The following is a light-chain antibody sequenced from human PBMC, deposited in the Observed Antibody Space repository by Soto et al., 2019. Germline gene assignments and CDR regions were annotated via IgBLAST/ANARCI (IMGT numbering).Light chain of an antibody. CDR3: TSYTASITVV. J-gene: IGLJ1*01. CDR2: EVR. Sequence: QSALTQPASVSGSPGQAITISCTGTSSDVGAYNYVSWYQQYAGKAPKLMIYEVRNRPSGVSNRFSGSKSGNTASLTISGLQAEDEADYYCTSYTASITVVFGTGTKVTVL. CDR1: SSDVGAYNY. V-gene: IGLV2-14*01.